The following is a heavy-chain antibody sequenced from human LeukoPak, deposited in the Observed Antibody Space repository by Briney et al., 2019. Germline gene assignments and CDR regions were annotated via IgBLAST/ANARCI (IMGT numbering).Heavy chain of an antibody. V-gene: IGHV3-23*01. J-gene: IGHJ4*02. CDR2: ISGSGGST. CDR1: GFTFISYA. Sequence: GSLRLSCAASGFTFISYAMSWVRQAPGKGLEWVSAISGSGGSTYYADSVKGRFTISRDNSKNTLYLQMNSLRAEDTAVYYCAKDRQWLGVFDYWGQGTLVTVSS. CDR3: AKDRQWLGVFDY. D-gene: IGHD6-19*01.